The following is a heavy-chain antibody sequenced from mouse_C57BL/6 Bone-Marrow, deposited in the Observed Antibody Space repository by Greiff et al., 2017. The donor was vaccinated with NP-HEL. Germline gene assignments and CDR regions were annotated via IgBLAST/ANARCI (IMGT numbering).Heavy chain of an antibody. Sequence: VKLVESGAELVRPGALVKLSCTASGFNIKDDYMHWVKQRPEQGLEWIGDIYPGSGSTNYNEKFKSKATLTVDTSSSTAYMQLSSLTSEDSAVYYCARSLITTVVAHWYFDVWGTGTTVTVSS. D-gene: IGHD1-1*01. V-gene: IGHV1-55*01. CDR2: IYPGSGST. J-gene: IGHJ1*03. CDR3: ARSLITTVVAHWYFDV. CDR1: GFNIKDDY.